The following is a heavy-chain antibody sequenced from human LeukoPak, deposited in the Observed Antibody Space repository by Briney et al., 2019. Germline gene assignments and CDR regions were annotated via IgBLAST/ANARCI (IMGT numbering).Heavy chain of an antibody. CDR2: ISGSDGNT. J-gene: IGHJ4*02. CDR1: GFTFDSYA. V-gene: IGHV3-23*01. D-gene: IGHD3-16*01. Sequence: GWSLRLSCAASGFTFDSYAMSWVRQAPGKGLEWVSSISGSDGNTYYADSVKGRFTISRDNSRNLLFLQMNSLRAGDTAVYYCARGLWLSLNYFDYWGQGTLVTVSS. CDR3: ARGLWLSLNYFDY.